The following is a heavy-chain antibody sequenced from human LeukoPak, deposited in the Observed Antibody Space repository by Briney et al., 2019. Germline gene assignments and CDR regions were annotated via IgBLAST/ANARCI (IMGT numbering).Heavy chain of an antibody. D-gene: IGHD2-2*01. Sequence: PSETLSLTCAVYGGSFSGYYWSWIRQPPGKGLEWIGEINHSGSTNYNSSLKSRVTISVDTSKNQFSLKLSSVTAADTAVYYCARDPSIVVVPAAPPLTRYYGMDVWGQGTTVTVSS. V-gene: IGHV4-34*01. CDR2: INHSGST. J-gene: IGHJ6*02. CDR3: ARDPSIVVVPAAPPLTRYYGMDV. CDR1: GGSFSGYY.